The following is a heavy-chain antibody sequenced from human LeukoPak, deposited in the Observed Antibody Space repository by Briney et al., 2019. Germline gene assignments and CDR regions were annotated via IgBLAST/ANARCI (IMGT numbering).Heavy chain of an antibody. Sequence: GASVKVACKVSGYTLTELSMHWVRQAPGKGLEWMGGLDPEAGETVYAQKFQGRVTMTEDTSTDTAYMELSSLRSEDRALYYCATGYYYASGTYPFVFDYWGQGTLVTVSS. V-gene: IGHV1-24*01. CDR1: GYTLTELS. J-gene: IGHJ4*02. CDR3: ATGYYYASGTYPFVFDY. D-gene: IGHD3-10*01. CDR2: LDPEAGET.